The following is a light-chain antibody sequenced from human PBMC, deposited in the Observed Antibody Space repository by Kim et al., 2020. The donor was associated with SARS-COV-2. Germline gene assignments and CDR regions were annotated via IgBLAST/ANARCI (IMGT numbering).Light chain of an antibody. V-gene: IGKV1-39*01. CDR1: QYINIY. Sequence: DIQMTQSPSSLSASVGDRITITCRASQYINIYLNWYQQKPGKAPELLIYSASSLQSGVPSRFSGSGSGTDFTRTISSLQPEDFATYRCQRSYITPTFGRGTKVGIK. CDR3: QRSYITPT. CDR2: SAS. J-gene: IGKJ1*01.